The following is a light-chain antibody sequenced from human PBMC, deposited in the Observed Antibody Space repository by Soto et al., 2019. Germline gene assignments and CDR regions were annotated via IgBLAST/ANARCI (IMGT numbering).Light chain of an antibody. V-gene: IGLV2-14*03. CDR3: NSYTSSGAVV. J-gene: IGLJ3*02. CDR1: SSDVGGYNF. CDR2: DVT. Sequence: QSALTQPASVSGSPGQSITISCTGTSSDVGGYNFVSWYQQHPGNAPKLIIYDVTSRPSGVSNRFSGSESGNAASLTISGLQAEDEALYYCNSYTSSGAVVFGGGTKLTVL.